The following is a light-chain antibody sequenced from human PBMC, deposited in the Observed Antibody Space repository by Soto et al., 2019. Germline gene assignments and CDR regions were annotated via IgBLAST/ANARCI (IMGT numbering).Light chain of an antibody. V-gene: IGKV1-5*01. J-gene: IGKJ1*01. CDR3: QQYNSYGT. CDR1: QSISSW. Sequence: DIQMTHSPSTLSASLGDRVTITCRASQSISSWLAWYQQKPGKAPKLVIYDASSLESGVPSRFSGSGSGTEFTLTISSLQPDDFATYYCQQYNSYGTFGQGTKVDIK. CDR2: DAS.